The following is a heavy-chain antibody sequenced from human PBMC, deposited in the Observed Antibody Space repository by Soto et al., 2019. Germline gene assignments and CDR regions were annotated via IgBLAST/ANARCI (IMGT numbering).Heavy chain of an antibody. D-gene: IGHD4-17*01. CDR3: AHSPPPTVTTSAEYFQH. J-gene: IGHJ1*01. CDR2: IYWDDDK. Sequence: QITLKESGPTLVKPTQTLTLTCTFSGFSFSTSGLGVGWIRQPPGKALEWLALIYWDDDKRYSPSLKSRLTVTKDTSKNQVVLTMTNMDPVDTARYYCAHSPPPTVTTSAEYFQHWGQGTLVNVSS. CDR1: GFSFSTSGLG. V-gene: IGHV2-5*02.